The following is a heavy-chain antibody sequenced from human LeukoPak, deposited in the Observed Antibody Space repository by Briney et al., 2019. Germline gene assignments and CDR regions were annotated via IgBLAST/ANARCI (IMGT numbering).Heavy chain of an antibody. D-gene: IGHD2-2*01. J-gene: IGHJ3*02. Sequence: SVKVSCKASGYTFTYRHLHWVRQAPGQALEWMGWITPFNGSTNYAQKFQDRVTITRDRSMTTAYMELSSLRSEDTAMHYCAAPGYCSSTSCLPFDAFDIWGQGTMVTVSS. CDR1: GYTFTYRH. CDR2: ITPFNGST. V-gene: IGHV1-45*02. CDR3: AAPGYCSSTSCLPFDAFDI.